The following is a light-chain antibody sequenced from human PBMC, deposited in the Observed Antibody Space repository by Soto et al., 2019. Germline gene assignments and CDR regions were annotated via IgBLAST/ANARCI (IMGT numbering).Light chain of an antibody. CDR2: QVS. Sequence: SYELTQPPSVSVSPGQTASITCSGDKLGDKYACWYQQKPGQSPVLVIYQVSKRPSGIPERFSGSNSGNTATLTISGTQAMDEADYYCQAWESSTAVFGGGTKLTVL. J-gene: IGLJ2*01. V-gene: IGLV3-1*01. CDR1: KLGDKY. CDR3: QAWESSTAV.